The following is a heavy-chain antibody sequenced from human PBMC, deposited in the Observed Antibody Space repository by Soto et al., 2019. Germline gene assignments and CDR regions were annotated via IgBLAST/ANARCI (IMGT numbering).Heavy chain of an antibody. CDR2: IYHSGST. CDR3: ARVVVVAASNWFDP. V-gene: IGHV4-30-2*01. J-gene: IGHJ5*02. Sequence: SETLSLTCAVSGGSISSGGYSWSWIRQPPGKGLEWIGYIYHSGSTYYNPSLKSRVTISVDRSKNQFSLKLSSVTAADTAVYYCARVVVVAASNWFDPWGQGTLVTVSS. CDR1: GGSISSGGYS. D-gene: IGHD2-15*01.